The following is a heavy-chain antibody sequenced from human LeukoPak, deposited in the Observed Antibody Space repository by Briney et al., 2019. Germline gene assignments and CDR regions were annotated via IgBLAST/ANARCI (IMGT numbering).Heavy chain of an antibody. CDR2: MNPNSGNT. Sequence: ASVKVSCKPSGYSFTSYDINWVRQATGRGLEWMGCMNPNSGNTGYAQKFQGRVTITRNTSISTAYMELSSLRSEDTAVYYCARGQYGWRSYYNGEVYWGQGTLVTVSS. V-gene: IGHV1-8*03. CDR1: GYSFTSYD. J-gene: IGHJ4*02. CDR3: ARGQYGWRSYYNGEVY. D-gene: IGHD3-10*01.